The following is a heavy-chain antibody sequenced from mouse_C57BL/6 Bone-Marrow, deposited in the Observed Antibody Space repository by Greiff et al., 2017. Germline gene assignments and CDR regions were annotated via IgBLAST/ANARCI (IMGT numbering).Heavy chain of an antibody. J-gene: IGHJ2*01. D-gene: IGHD2-4*01. CDR2: IDPEDGET. CDR3: ASDHDYDSDYCDY. CDR1: GFNIKDYY. Sequence: VHVKQSGAELVKPGASVKLSCTASGFNIKDYYMHWVKQRTEQGLEWIGRIDPEDGETKYAPKFQGKATITADTSSNTAYLQLSSLTSEDTAVYYCASDHDYDSDYCDYWGQGTTLTVSS. V-gene: IGHV14-2*01.